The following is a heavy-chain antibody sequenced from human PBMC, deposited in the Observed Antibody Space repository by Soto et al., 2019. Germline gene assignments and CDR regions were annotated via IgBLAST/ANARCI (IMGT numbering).Heavy chain of an antibody. J-gene: IGHJ5*02. CDR1: GGSISSGGYY. CDR2: IYYSGST. CDR3: ARELSMVRGVIKTNWFDP. D-gene: IGHD3-10*01. V-gene: IGHV4-31*03. Sequence: PSETLSLTCTVSGGSISSGGYYWSWIRQHPGKGLEWIGYIYYSGSTYYNPSLKSRVTISVDTSKNQFSLKLSSVTAADTAVYYCARELSMVRGVIKTNWFDPWGQGTLVTVSS.